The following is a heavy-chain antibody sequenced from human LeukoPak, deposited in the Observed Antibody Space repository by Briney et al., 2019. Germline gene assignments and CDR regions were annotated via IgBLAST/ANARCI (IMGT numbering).Heavy chain of an antibody. CDR2: IIPIFGTA. V-gene: IGHV1-69*05. CDR1: GGTFSSYA. CDR3: AREWMSRDVAVAGPYDY. D-gene: IGHD6-19*01. J-gene: IGHJ4*02. Sequence: GASVKVSCKAPGGTFSSYAISWVRQAPGQGLEWMGRIIPIFGTANYAQKFQGRVTITTDESTSTAYMELSSLRSEDTAVYYCAREWMSRDVAVAGPYDYWGQGTLVTVSS.